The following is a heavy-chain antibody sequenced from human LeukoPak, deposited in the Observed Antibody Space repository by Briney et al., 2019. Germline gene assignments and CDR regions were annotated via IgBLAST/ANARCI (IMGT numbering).Heavy chain of an antibody. CDR2: IYYSGST. Sequence: KPSETLSLTCTVSGGSISSYYWSWIRQPPGKGLEWTGYIYYSGSTNYNPSLKSRVTISVDTSKNQFSLKLSSVTAADTAVYYCARQGIAVAGTPLDNWFDPWGQGTLVTVSS. D-gene: IGHD6-19*01. CDR3: ARQGIAVAGTPLDNWFDP. V-gene: IGHV4-59*08. CDR1: GGSISSYY. J-gene: IGHJ5*02.